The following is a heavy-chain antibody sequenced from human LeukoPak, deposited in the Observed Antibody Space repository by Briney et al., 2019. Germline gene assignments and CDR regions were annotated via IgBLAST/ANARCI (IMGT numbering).Heavy chain of an antibody. J-gene: IGHJ4*02. D-gene: IGHD3-9*01. CDR2: INPSGGST. CDR1: GYTFPSYY. CDR3: ARDGELRYFDWFEDILGNAYHYFDY. Sequence: GASVKVSCKASGYTFPSYYMHWVRQSPGQGLEWMGIINPSGGSTSYAQKFQGRVTMTRDTSTSTVYMELSSLRSEDTAVYYCARDGELRYFDWFEDILGNAYHYFDYWGQGTLVTVSS. V-gene: IGHV1-46*01.